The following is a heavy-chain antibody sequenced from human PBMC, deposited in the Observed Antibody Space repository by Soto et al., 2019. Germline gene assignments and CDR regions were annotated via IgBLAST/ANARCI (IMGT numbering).Heavy chain of an antibody. D-gene: IGHD3-22*01. V-gene: IGHV4-59*01. CDR2: IYYSGST. CDR1: GGSISSYY. Sequence: SETLSLTCTVSGGSISSYYWSWIRQPPGKGLEWIGYIYYSGSTNYNPSIKSRVTISVDTSKNQFSLKLSSVTAADTAVYYCARSLNYYDSSGSHDAFDIWGQGTMVTVS. CDR3: ARSLNYYDSSGSHDAFDI. J-gene: IGHJ3*02.